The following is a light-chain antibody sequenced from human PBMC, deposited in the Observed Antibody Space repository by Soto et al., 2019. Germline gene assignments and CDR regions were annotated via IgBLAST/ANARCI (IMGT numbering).Light chain of an antibody. Sequence: DIQMTQSPSSLSASVGDRVTITCQASHDISNFLNWYQQKPGKAPKLLVYDASNLQTGVPSRFSGGGSGTDFTFTINSLQPEDIATYYCQHYHNLPFTFGPGTKVDF. CDR1: HDISNF. CDR2: DAS. CDR3: QHYHNLPFT. J-gene: IGKJ3*01. V-gene: IGKV1-33*01.